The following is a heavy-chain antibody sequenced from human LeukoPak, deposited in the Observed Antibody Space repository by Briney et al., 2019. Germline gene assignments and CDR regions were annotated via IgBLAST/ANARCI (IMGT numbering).Heavy chain of an antibody. Sequence: SETLSLTCTVSGGSISSYYWSWIRQPAGKGLEWIGYIYYSGSTNYNPSLKSRVTISVDTSKNQFSLKLSSVTAADTAVYYCARDRGWQQLGPHFDYWGQGTLVTVSS. CDR3: ARDRGWQQLGPHFDY. CDR2: IYYSGST. CDR1: GGSISSYY. D-gene: IGHD6-13*01. V-gene: IGHV4-59*01. J-gene: IGHJ4*02.